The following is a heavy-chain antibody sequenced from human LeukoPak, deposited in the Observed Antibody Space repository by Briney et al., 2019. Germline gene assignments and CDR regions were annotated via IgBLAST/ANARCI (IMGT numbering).Heavy chain of an antibody. Sequence: SETLSLTCTVSGGSISSYYWSWIRQPPGKGLEWIGYIYYSGSTNYNPSLKSRVTMSVDTSKNQFSLKLSSVTAADTAVYYCARELDIVVVPAAKNYYYYYGMDVWGQGTTVTVSS. CDR3: ARELDIVVVPAAKNYYYYYGMDV. V-gene: IGHV4-59*12. J-gene: IGHJ6*02. CDR2: IYYSGST. CDR1: GGSISSYY. D-gene: IGHD2-2*03.